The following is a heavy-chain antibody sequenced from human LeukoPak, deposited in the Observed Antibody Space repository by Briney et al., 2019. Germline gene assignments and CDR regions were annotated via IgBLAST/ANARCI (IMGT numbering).Heavy chain of an antibody. V-gene: IGHV4-39*07. D-gene: IGHD2-15*01. CDR1: GGSISSSSYY. CDR3: ARRFVVVVAAWRAVRWFDP. CDR2: INHSGST. Sequence: PSETLSLTCTVSGGSISSSSYYWSWIRQPPGKGLEWIGEINHSGSTNYNPSLKSRVTISVDTSKNQFSLKLSSVTAADTAVYYCARRFVVVVAAWRAVRWFDPWGQGTLVTVSS. J-gene: IGHJ5*02.